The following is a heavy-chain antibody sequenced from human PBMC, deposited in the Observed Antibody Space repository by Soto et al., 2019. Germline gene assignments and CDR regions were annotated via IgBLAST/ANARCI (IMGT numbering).Heavy chain of an antibody. Sequence: SETLSLTCTVSGGSISSYYWSWIRQPPEKGLEWIGYIYYSGSTNYNPSLKSRVTISVDTSKNQFSLKLSSVTAADTAVYYCAREVRGVIPPDYWGQGTLVTVSS. CDR1: GGSISSYY. CDR2: IYYSGST. J-gene: IGHJ4*02. CDR3: AREVRGVIPPDY. D-gene: IGHD3-10*01. V-gene: IGHV4-59*08.